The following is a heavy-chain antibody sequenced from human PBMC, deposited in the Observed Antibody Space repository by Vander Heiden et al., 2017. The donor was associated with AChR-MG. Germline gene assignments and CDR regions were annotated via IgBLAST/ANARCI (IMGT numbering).Heavy chain of an antibody. CDR2: ISYDGSNK. D-gene: IGHD1-7*01. CDR3: ARNSLDWNYLRVVRGQFDY. Sequence: QVQLVESGGGVVQPGRSLRLPCAASGFTFSSYAMHWVRQAPGKGLEWVAVISYDGSNKYYADSVKGRVTISRDNSKNTLYLQMNSLRAEDTAVYYCARNSLDWNYLRVVRGQFDYWGQGNLVTVSS. V-gene: IGHV3-30-3*01. J-gene: IGHJ4*02. CDR1: GFTFSSYA.